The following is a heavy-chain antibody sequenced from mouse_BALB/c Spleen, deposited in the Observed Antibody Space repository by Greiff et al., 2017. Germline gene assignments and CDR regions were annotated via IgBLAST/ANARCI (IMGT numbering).Heavy chain of an antibody. CDR2: ISCYNGAT. CDR3: ATIYYEDAMDY. J-gene: IGHJ4*01. V-gene: IGHV1S34*01. CDR1: GYSFTGYY. Sequence: LVKTGASVKISCKASGYSFTGYYMHWVEQSHGKSLEWIGYISCYNGATSYNQKFKGKATFTVDTSSSTAYMQFNSLTSEDSAVYYCATIYYEDAMDYWGQGTSVTVSS. D-gene: IGHD2-4*01.